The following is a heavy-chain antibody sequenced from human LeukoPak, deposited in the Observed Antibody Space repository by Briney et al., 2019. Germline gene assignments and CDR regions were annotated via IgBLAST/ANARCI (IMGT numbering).Heavy chain of an antibody. CDR2: INHSGST. J-gene: IGHJ6*02. D-gene: IGHD3-9*01. Sequence: SETLSLTCAVYGGSFSGYYWSWIRQPPGKGLEWIGEINHSGSTNYNPSLKSRVTISVDTSKNQFSLKLSSVTAADTAVYYCASGGYFDWLLPTYYYYYGMDGWGQGTTVTVSS. V-gene: IGHV4-34*01. CDR3: ASGGYFDWLLPTYYYYYGMDG. CDR1: GGSFSGYY.